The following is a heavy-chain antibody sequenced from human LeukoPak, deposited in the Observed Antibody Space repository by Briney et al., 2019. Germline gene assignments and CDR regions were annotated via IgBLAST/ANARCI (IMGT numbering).Heavy chain of an antibody. CDR3: AKEGFIVTMVRGVIITGYFDY. V-gene: IGHV3-23*01. Sequence: GGSLRLSCAASGFTFSSYAMSWVRQAPGKGLEWVSAISGSGGSTYYADSVKGRFTISRDNSKNTLYLQMNSLRAEGTAVYYCAKEGFIVTMVRGVIITGYFDYWGQGTLVTVSS. CDR1: GFTFSSYA. J-gene: IGHJ4*02. CDR2: ISGSGGST. D-gene: IGHD3-10*01.